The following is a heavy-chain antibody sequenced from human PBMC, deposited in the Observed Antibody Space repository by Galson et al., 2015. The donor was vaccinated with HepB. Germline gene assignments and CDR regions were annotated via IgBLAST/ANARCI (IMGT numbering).Heavy chain of an antibody. V-gene: IGHV1-2*04. CDR1: EYTFTGNY. J-gene: IGHJ5*01. Sequence: SVKVSCKAPEYTFTGNYIHWVRQVSGQGLEWMGCINPISGGTNNAKKFRGWVTMTRDTSINTAYMELSRLRSDDTAIYYCARDQGVTVTGNWFDSWGQGTLVTVSS. CDR3: ARDQGVTVTGNWFDS. D-gene: IGHD4-17*01. CDR2: INPISGGT.